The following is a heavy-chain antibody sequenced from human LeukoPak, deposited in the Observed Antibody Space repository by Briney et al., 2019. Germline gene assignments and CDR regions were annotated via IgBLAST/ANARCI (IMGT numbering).Heavy chain of an antibody. CDR2: INPNSGGT. D-gene: IGHD1-26*01. J-gene: IGHJ6*02. CDR1: GYTFTDYY. CDR3: ATELGATYDNYYHGMDV. V-gene: IGHV1-2*02. Sequence: GASVKVSCKASGYTFTDYYMHWVRQAPGQGLEWMGWINPNSGGTNYAQKFQDRVTMTRDMSISTAYMELSSLRSDDTAVYYCATELGATYDNYYHGMDVWGQGTTVTVSS.